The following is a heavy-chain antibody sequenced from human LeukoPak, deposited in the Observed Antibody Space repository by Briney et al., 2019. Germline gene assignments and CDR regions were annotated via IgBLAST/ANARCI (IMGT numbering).Heavy chain of an antibody. CDR2: IIPILGIA. Sequence: ASVKVSCKASGGTFSSYAISWVRQAPGQGLEWMGRIIPILGIANYAQKFQGRVTITADKSTSTAYMELSSLRSEDTAVYYCARVGPHYYYGMDVWGQGTTVTVSS. CDR1: GGTFSSYA. V-gene: IGHV1-69*04. J-gene: IGHJ6*02. CDR3: ARVGPHYYYGMDV.